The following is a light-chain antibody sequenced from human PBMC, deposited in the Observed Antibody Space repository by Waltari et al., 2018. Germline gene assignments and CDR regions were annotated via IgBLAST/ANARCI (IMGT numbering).Light chain of an antibody. CDR3: SSYAGSNFVV. CDR2: EVS. CDR1: SSDVGGYHY. Sequence: QSALAQPPSASGSPGQSVTISCTGTSSDVGGYHYVPWYQQHPGQAPKLLIYEVSKRPSGVPDRFSGSKSGNTASLTVSGLQAEDEAAYYCSSYAGSNFVVFGGGTKVTVL. J-gene: IGLJ2*01. V-gene: IGLV2-8*01.